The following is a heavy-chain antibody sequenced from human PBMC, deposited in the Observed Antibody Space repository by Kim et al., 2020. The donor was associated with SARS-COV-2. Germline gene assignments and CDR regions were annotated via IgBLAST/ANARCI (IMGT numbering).Heavy chain of an antibody. V-gene: IGHV3-73*01. CDR2: IRSKANSYAT. D-gene: IGHD6-13*01. CDR1: GFTFSGSA. Sequence: GGSLRLSCAASGFTFSGSAMHWVRQASGKGLEWVGRIRSKANSYATTYGASVKGRFTISRDDSKNTAYLQMNSLKSEDTAVYYCTRVPFYSSSWWGAFDIWGQGTMVTVSS. CDR3: TRVPFYSSSWWGAFDI. J-gene: IGHJ3*02.